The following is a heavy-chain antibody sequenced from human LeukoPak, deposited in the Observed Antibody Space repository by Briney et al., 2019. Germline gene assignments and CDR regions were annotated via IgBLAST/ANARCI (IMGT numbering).Heavy chain of an antibody. CDR2: IGSDNKP. CDR1: GFTFSAYA. D-gene: IGHD3-10*02. J-gene: IGHJ6*02. CDR3: ARGLHYYVAMDV. Sequence: GGSLRLSCEASGFTFSAYAMTWVRRAPGKGLEWVSSIGSDNKPHYSESVKGRFAISRDNSKNTLFLQLHNLRVEDTALYYCARGLHYYVAMDVWGQGTTVTVSS. V-gene: IGHV3-23*05.